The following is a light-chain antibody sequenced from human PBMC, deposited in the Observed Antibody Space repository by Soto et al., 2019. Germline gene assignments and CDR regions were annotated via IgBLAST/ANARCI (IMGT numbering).Light chain of an antibody. CDR1: QSVSSY. Sequence: EIVLTQSPATLSLSPGERATLSCRASQSVSSYLAWYQQKPGQAPRLLIYDASNRATGIPARFSGSGSGTDFTLTISSLEPEDFAFYYCQQRSNWWTFGQGTKVDIK. V-gene: IGKV3-11*01. J-gene: IGKJ1*01. CDR3: QQRSNWWT. CDR2: DAS.